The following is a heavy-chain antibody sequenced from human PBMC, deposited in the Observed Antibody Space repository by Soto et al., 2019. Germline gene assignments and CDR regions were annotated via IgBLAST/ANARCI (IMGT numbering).Heavy chain of an antibody. Sequence: GASVKVSCKTSGYTFSGHFMHWVRQAPGQRLEWMGWINPNNIGATNYAQMFQGRVTITRDTSINTVYMELSTLRSDDTAVYYCARRGFCNTTTCRAFDHWGQGTLVTVSS. CDR1: GYTFSGHF. V-gene: IGHV1-2*02. CDR3: ARRGFCNTTTCRAFDH. D-gene: IGHD2-15*01. CDR2: INPNNIGAT. J-gene: IGHJ4*02.